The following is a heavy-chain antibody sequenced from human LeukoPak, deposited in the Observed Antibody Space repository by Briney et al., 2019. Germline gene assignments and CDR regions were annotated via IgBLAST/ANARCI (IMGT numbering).Heavy chain of an antibody. V-gene: IGHV3-23*01. Sequence: GGSLRLSCVATEFIFSNYVMTWIRQAPGKGLEWVSVISGSGAKTNYADSVKGRFTISRDNSKNTLYQQMNSLRAEDTAVYYCAKEGRSISSWYFYYWGQGTLVTVSS. CDR3: AKEGRSISSWYFYY. CDR1: EFIFSNYV. J-gene: IGHJ4*02. CDR2: ISGSGAKT. D-gene: IGHD6-13*01.